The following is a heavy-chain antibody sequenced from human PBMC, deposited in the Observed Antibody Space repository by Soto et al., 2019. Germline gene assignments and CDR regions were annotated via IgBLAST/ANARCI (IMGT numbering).Heavy chain of an antibody. CDR3: ARVRGYCSSTSCYDAFDI. CDR2: ISSDRSYT. V-gene: IGHV3-11*06. Sequence: PGGSLRLSCAASGFTFSDYYMSWIRQAPGKGLEWVAYISSDRSYTNYADSVKGRFTISRDNAKNSLYLQMNSLRAEDTAVYYCARVRGYCSSTSCYDAFDIWGQGTMVTVSS. J-gene: IGHJ3*02. D-gene: IGHD2-2*01. CDR1: GFTFSDYY.